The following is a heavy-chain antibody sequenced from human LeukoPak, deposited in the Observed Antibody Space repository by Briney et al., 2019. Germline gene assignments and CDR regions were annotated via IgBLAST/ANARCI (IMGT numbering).Heavy chain of an antibody. J-gene: IGHJ3*02. V-gene: IGHV4-39*01. Sequence: SETLSLTCTVSGGSISSGSNYWGWIRQPPGKVLKWIGSIYYIRTTFYNPTLKSRVTISVDTSNSQFSLRVSSVTAVDTAVYYCARQWITVTSDAFDIWGQGARVTVSS. CDR3: ARQWITVTSDAFDI. CDR2: IYYIRTT. D-gene: IGHD6-19*01. CDR1: GGSISSGSNY.